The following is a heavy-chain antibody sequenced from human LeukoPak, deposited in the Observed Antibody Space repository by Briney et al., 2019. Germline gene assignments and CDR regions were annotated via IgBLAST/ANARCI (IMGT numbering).Heavy chain of an antibody. V-gene: IGHV1-69*05. J-gene: IGHJ4*02. CDR3: ARVGDYRGGYYFDY. CDR2: IIPIFGTA. D-gene: IGHD4-17*01. Sequence: GSSVKVSYKASGGSVSSYAISWVRQAPGQGLECMGWIIPIFGTANYAQRFTGSVTITTDESTRTAYMELSSLRSEDTAVYYCARVGDYRGGYYFDYWGQGTLVTVSS. CDR1: GGSVSSYA.